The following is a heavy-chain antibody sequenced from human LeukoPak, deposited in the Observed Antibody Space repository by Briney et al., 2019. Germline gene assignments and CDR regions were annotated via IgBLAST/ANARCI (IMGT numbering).Heavy chain of an antibody. CDR1: GYTFTGYY. CDR2: INPNSGGT. V-gene: IGHV1-2*02. Sequence: ASVKVSCKASGYTFTGYYMHWVRQAPGQGLEWMGWINPNSGGTNYAQKFQGRVTMTRDTSISTAYMELSRLRSDDTAVYYCAIVWISDSSGYFWFDPWGQGTLVTVSS. J-gene: IGHJ5*02. D-gene: IGHD3-22*01. CDR3: AIVWISDSSGYFWFDP.